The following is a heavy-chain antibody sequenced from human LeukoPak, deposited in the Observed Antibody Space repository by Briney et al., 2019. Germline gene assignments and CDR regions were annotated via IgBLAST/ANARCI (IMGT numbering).Heavy chain of an antibody. Sequence: ASVKVSCKVSGYTLTELSMHWVRQAPGKGLEWMGGFDPEDGETIYAQKFQGRVTMTEDTSTDTAYMELSSLRSEDTAVYYCARPGGVTTHNWFDPWGQGTLVTVSS. D-gene: IGHD4-17*01. V-gene: IGHV1-24*01. CDR1: GYTLTELS. CDR2: FDPEDGET. CDR3: ARPGGVTTHNWFDP. J-gene: IGHJ5*02.